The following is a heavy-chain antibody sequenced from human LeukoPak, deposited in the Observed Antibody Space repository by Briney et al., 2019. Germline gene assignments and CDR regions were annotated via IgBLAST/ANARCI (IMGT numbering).Heavy chain of an antibody. CDR1: GYTFTDYY. Sequence: ASVKVSCKTSGYTFTDYYIHWVLQAPGQGLEWMGWINPNSGGTDYAQKFQGRVIMTRDTSVDTAYMELNRLRSDDTAVYYCASADLRYCSIRSCFSFDYWGQGPLVTVSS. J-gene: IGHJ4*02. V-gene: IGHV1-2*02. D-gene: IGHD2-2*01. CDR2: INPNSGGT. CDR3: ASADLRYCSIRSCFSFDY.